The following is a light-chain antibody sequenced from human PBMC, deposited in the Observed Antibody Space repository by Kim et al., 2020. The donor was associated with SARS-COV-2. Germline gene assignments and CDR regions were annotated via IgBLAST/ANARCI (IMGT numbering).Light chain of an antibody. CDR3: AAWDDSLSGPLYV. CDR1: SSNIGSNY. V-gene: IGLV1-47*01. J-gene: IGLJ1*01. Sequence: ELTQSPSASGTPGQRVTISCSGSSSNIGSNYVYWYQQLPGTAPKLLIYRNNQRPSGVPDRFSGSKSGTSASLAISGLRSEDEADYYCAAWDDSLSGPLYVFGTGTKVTVL. CDR2: RNN.